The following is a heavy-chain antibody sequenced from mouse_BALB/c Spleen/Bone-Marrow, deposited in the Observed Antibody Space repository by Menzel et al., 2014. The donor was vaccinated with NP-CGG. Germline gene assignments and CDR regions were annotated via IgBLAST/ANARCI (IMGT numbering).Heavy chain of an antibody. CDR3: TRQAHEGAWFPY. J-gene: IGHJ3*01. Sequence: DVMLVESGGDLVKPGESLKLSCAASGFTFSSYGMSWVRQTPDKRLEWVATITRGGSYTYYPDREKGRFTISRGNAKNALCLQMSSLKSEDTAMYYCTRQAHEGAWFPYWGQGTLVTVAA. CDR2: ITRGGSYT. V-gene: IGHV5-6*02. CDR1: GFTFSSYG.